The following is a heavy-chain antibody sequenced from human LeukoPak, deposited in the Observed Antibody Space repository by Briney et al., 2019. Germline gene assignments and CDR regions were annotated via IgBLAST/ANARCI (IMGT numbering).Heavy chain of an antibody. V-gene: IGHV3-49*03. CDR1: GFTFGDYA. CDR3: TRDRSYYGSGSRY. Sequence: PGRSLSLSCTAAGFTFGDYAMGWFRQAPGKGLEWVGFVRSKGYGGTTEYAASVKGRFTISRDDSKSIAYLQMNSLKTEDTAVYYCTRDRSYYGSGSRYWGQGTLVTVSS. D-gene: IGHD3-10*01. CDR2: VRSKGYGGTT. J-gene: IGHJ4*02.